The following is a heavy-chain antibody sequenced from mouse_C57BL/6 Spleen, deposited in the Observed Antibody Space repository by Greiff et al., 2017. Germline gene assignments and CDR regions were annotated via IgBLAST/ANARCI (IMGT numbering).Heavy chain of an antibody. CDR2: IYPGDGDT. V-gene: IGHV1-82*01. Sequence: QVQLKESGPELVKPGASVKISCKASGYAFSSSWMNWVKQRPGKGLEWIGRIYPGDGDTNYNGKFKGKATLTADKSSSTAYMQLSSLTSEDSAVYFCARERGTGYFDYWGQGTTLTVSS. CDR1: GYAFSSSW. D-gene: IGHD4-1*01. J-gene: IGHJ2*01. CDR3: ARERGTGYFDY.